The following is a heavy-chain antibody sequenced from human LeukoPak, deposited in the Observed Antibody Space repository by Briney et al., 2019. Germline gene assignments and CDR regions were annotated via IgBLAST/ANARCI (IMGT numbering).Heavy chain of an antibody. CDR2: ITRSGGT. CDR1: GFTFSTCA. CDR3: ATWVFLGESGYYDY. Sequence: GGSLRLSCAASGFTFSTCAVTWVRQAPGKGLEWVSIITRSGGTYYADSVKGRFTISRDNSKNTLYLQMNSLRAEDTAVYYCATWVFLGESGYYDYWGQGTLVTVSS. J-gene: IGHJ4*02. V-gene: IGHV3-23*01. D-gene: IGHD3-10*01.